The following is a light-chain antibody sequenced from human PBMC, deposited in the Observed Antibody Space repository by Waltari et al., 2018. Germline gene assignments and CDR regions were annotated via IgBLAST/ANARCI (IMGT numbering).Light chain of an antibody. Sequence: QTVVTQEPSLSVSPGGTVTLTCALSSGSISSTSYATWYQQTPGQAPRTLVYKGNRRSSGVPDLCSGSILGNKAALTIAGAQADDDSDYYCSLYMGSGIWVFGGGTKLTVL. CDR1: SGSISSTSY. CDR2: KGN. V-gene: IGLV8-61*01. CDR3: SLYMGSGIWV. J-gene: IGLJ3*02.